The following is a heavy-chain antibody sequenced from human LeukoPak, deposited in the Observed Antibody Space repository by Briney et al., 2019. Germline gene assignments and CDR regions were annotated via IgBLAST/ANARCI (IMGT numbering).Heavy chain of an antibody. CDR1: GFTFSSYG. CDR3: AKGEGYDFWTSDDPPGGN. V-gene: IGHV3-30*02. J-gene: IGHJ4*02. Sequence: GGSLRLSCAASGFTFSSYGMHWVRQAPGKGLEWVAYIWYDGSNKYFADSVKGRFTISRENSKKTLFLQMNNVRAEDTAVYFCAKGEGYDFWTSDDPPGGNWGQGTLVTVSS. CDR2: IWYDGSNK. D-gene: IGHD3/OR15-3a*01.